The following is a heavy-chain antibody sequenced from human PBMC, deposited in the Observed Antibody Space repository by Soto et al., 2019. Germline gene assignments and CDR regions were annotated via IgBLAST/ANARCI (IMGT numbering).Heavy chain of an antibody. Sequence: PGGSLRLSCAASGFTFSRHAMTWVRQAPGKGLEWVSFIYSGGNTYYADSVKGRFTISRDNSKNMLYLQMNSPRVEDTAVYYCAREVRVRGFAFDIWGQGTMVTVSS. J-gene: IGHJ3*02. CDR1: GFTFSRHA. V-gene: IGHV3-66*01. D-gene: IGHD3-3*01. CDR2: IYSGGNT. CDR3: AREVRVRGFAFDI.